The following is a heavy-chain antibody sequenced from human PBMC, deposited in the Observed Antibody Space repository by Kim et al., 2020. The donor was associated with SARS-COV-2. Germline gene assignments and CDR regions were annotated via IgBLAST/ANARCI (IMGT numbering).Heavy chain of an antibody. CDR3: ARLTGSTPHYDILTGYPLWGEWWFDP. V-gene: IGHV4-39*01. J-gene: IGHJ5*02. Sequence: SETLSLTCTVSGGSISSSSYYWGWIRQPPGKGLEWIGSIYYSGSTYYNPSLKSRVTISVDTSKNQFSLKLSSVTAADTAVYYCARLTGSTPHYDILTGYPLWGEWWFDPWGQGTLVTVSS. CDR2: IYYSGST. D-gene: IGHD3-9*01. CDR1: GGSISSSSYY.